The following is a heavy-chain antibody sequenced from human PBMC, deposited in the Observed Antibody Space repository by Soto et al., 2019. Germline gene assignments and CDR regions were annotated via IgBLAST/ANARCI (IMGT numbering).Heavy chain of an antibody. J-gene: IGHJ5*02. D-gene: IGHD3-9*01. Sequence: GGSLRLSCSASGFTFSEYSMHWVRHAPGKGLQYVSTISSDGDITYYADSVKGRFTISRDNSKNTLYLQMNSLRPEDTAVYYCVKVSTFYDILTGYYSTNFFDPWGQGTLVPVSS. CDR1: GFTFSEYS. V-gene: IGHV3-64D*06. CDR2: ISSDGDIT. CDR3: VKVSTFYDILTGYYSTNFFDP.